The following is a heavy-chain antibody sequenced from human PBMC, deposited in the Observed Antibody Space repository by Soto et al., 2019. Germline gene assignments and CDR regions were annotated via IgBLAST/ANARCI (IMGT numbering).Heavy chain of an antibody. CDR2: IYSGGTT. CDR3: ARRYIVGVTGDY. J-gene: IGHJ4*02. Sequence: EVQLVETGGGMIQPGGSLRLSCAVSGFSVSSNYMSWVRQAPGKGLEWGSRIYSGGTTSYADSVKGRFIISRDSSKNTLFLQMNSLRVEDTAVYYCARRYIVGVTGDYWGQGTLVTVSS. V-gene: IGHV3-53*02. D-gene: IGHD1-26*01. CDR1: GFSVSSNY.